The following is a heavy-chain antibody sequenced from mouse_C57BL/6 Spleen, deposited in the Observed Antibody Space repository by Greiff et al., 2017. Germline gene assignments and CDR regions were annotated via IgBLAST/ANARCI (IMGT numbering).Heavy chain of an antibody. CDR2: IWSGGST. V-gene: IGHV2-4*01. CDR3: AKPYYYGSSYDWYFDV. CDR1: GFSLTSYG. D-gene: IGHD1-1*01. J-gene: IGHJ1*03. Sequence: VQLQQSGPGLVQPSQSLSITCTVSGFSLTSYGVHWVRQPPGKGLEWLGVIWSGGSTDYNAAFISRLSISKDNSKSQVFFKMNRLQADDTAIYYCAKPYYYGSSYDWYFDVWGTGTTVTVSS.